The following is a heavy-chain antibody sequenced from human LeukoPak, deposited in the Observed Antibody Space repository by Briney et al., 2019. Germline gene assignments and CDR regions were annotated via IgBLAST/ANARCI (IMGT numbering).Heavy chain of an antibody. J-gene: IGHJ4*02. CDR1: GGSISSYY. Sequence: SETLSLTCTVSGGSISSYYWSWIRQPPGKGLEWMGYIYYSGSTNYNPSLKSRVTISVDTSKNQFSLKLSSVTAADTAVYYCTRADILTGYYGGPWYYFDYWGQGTLVTVSS. CDR2: IYYSGST. CDR3: TRADILTGYYGGPWYYFDY. D-gene: IGHD3-9*01. V-gene: IGHV4-59*01.